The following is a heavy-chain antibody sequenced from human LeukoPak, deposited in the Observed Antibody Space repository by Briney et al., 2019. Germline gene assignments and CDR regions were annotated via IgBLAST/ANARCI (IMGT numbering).Heavy chain of an antibody. CDR3: ARDSGAATNLDY. CDR2: LYTNRRN. CDR1: GDSISTYY. V-gene: IGHV4-4*07. D-gene: IGHD5-24*01. J-gene: IGHJ4*02. Sequence: PSETLSLTCSVSGDSISTYYWNGIRQPAGKGLEWIWRLYTNRRNDYNPPLKSRVTNSVDKSKNQSSLSLISVTAADTAVYYCARDSGAATNLDYCGQGMLVTVSS.